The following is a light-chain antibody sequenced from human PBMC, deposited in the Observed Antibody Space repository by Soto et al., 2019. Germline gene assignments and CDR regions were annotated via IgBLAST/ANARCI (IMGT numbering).Light chain of an antibody. CDR1: SSDVGAYNF. Sequence: QSALTQPASVSGSPGQSITISCTGTSSDVGAYNFVSWYQQHPGKAPKLMIYDVTNRPSGVSSRFSGAKSGTTATLAISGLQAEDEPGYYCSSYTPSNTLVFGGGTKLPLL. V-gene: IGLV2-14*03. CDR2: DVT. CDR3: SSYTPSNTLV. J-gene: IGLJ2*01.